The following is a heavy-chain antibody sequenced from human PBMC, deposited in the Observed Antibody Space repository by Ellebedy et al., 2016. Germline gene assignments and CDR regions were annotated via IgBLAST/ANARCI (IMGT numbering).Heavy chain of an antibody. CDR2: INHSGSI. J-gene: IGHJ5*02. V-gene: IGHV4-34*01. CDR3: ARHLGLYCSITNCYVNPWFDP. D-gene: IGHD2-2*01. Sequence: SETLSLXXAVHGGAFSGNYWSWIRQPPGKGLEWIGEINHSGSINFNPSLKSRVTISVDTSKNQFSLKLRSVTAADTAVYYCARHLGLYCSITNCYVNPWFDPWGQGTLVTVSS. CDR1: GGAFSGNY.